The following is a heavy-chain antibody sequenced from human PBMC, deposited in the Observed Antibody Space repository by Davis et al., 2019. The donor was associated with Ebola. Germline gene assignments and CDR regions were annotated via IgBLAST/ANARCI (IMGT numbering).Heavy chain of an antibody. CDR3: AREPYYGSGSGG. CDR2: IYSGGST. D-gene: IGHD3-10*01. J-gene: IGHJ4*02. CDR1: GFTVSSNY. Sequence: PGGSLRLSCAASGFTVSSNYMSWVRQAPGKGLEWVSTIYSGGSTYYADSVKGRFTISRDNSKNTLYLQMNSLRAEDTAVYYCAREPYYGSGSGGWGQGTLVTVSS. V-gene: IGHV3-53*01.